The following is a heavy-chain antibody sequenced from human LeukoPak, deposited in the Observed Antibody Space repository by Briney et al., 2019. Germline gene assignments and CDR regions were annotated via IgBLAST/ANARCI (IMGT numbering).Heavy chain of an antibody. Sequence: GGSLRLSCAASGFTFSSYAMHWVRQAPVKGLEYVSAISSNGGSTYYANSVKGRFTISRDNSKNTLYLQMGSLRAEDMAVYYCARDRDSSGFLDYWGQGTLVTVSS. V-gene: IGHV3-64*01. J-gene: IGHJ4*02. D-gene: IGHD3-22*01. CDR3: ARDRDSSGFLDY. CDR2: ISSNGGST. CDR1: GFTFSSYA.